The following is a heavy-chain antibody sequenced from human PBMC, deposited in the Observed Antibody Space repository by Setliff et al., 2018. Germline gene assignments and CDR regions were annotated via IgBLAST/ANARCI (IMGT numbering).Heavy chain of an antibody. D-gene: IGHD6-6*01. V-gene: IGHV3-64*01. Sequence: GESLKISCTASGFVFNSYAMHWVRQVPGKGLEFVASITSDGGSSYYANPVKGRSVISRDNSKNTLSLHMDSLRADDMALYYCARVSEYSNYRDFWGQGSLVT. CDR1: GFVFNSYA. CDR2: ITSDGGSS. CDR3: ARVSEYSNYRDF. J-gene: IGHJ4*02.